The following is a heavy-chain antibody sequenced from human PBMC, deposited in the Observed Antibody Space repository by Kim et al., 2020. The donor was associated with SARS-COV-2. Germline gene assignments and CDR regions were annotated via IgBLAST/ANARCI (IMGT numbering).Heavy chain of an antibody. V-gene: IGHV3-48*03. CDR1: GFTFSSYE. CDR2: ISSSGSTI. D-gene: IGHD5-18*01. CDR3: DGYSYDVDAFDI. J-gene: IGHJ3*02. Sequence: GGSLRLSCAASGFTFSSYEMNWVRQAPGKGLEWVSYISSSGSTIYYADSVKGRFTISRDNAKNSLYLQMNSLRAEDTAVYYCDGYSYDVDAFDIWGQGTMVTVSS.